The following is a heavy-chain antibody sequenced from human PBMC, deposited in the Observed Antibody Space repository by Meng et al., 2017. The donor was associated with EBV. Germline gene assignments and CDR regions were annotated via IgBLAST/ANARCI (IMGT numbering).Heavy chain of an antibody. J-gene: IGHJ5*02. D-gene: IGHD3-3*01. Sequence: VQVVGSGGGVVRPGGSLSLSCAATGFTFDGYGMNWVRQVPGKGLEWVAGINWNGENTGYVDSVKGRFTISRDNAKNFLYLQMDSLRAEDTAFYHCARAGISIFWQHWFDPWGQGTLVTVSS. CDR2: INWNGENT. CDR3: ARAGISIFWQHWFDP. V-gene: IGHV3-20*01. CDR1: GFTFDGYG.